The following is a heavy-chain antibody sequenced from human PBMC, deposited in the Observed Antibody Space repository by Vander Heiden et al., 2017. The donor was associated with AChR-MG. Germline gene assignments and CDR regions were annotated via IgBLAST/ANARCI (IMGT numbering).Heavy chain of an antibody. CDR2: QRNKANRDTT. V-gene: IGHV3-72*01. CDR3: ARALRGEAYGYDM. J-gene: IGHJ3*02. D-gene: IGHD5-18*01. Sequence: EVQLVESGGGLVQPGGSLRLSCAASGFPFSDGYMDWVRQAPGKGLEWVGRQRNKANRDTTEYAASVKGRFTISRDDSRNSLYLQMNSLKSEDTAVYYCARALRGEAYGYDMWGQGTLVTVSS. CDR1: GFPFSDGY.